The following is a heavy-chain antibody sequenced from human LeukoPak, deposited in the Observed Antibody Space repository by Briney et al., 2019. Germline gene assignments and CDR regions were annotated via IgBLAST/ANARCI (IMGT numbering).Heavy chain of an antibody. J-gene: IGHJ5*02. CDR3: ARDLGYSYGYWWFDP. CDR1: GFTFSSYE. Sequence: GGSLRLSCAASGFTFSSYEMNWVRQAPGKGLEWVANIKQDGSEKYYVDSVKGRFTISRDNAKNSLYLQMNSLRAEDTAVYYCARDLGYSYGYWWFDPWGQGTLVTVSS. D-gene: IGHD5-18*01. V-gene: IGHV3-7*01. CDR2: IKQDGSEK.